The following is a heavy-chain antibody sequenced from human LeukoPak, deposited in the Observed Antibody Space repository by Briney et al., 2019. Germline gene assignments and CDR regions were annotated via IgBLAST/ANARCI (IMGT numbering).Heavy chain of an antibody. D-gene: IGHD5-18*01. CDR3: ARTHSYGYFFNVPTYYFDY. J-gene: IGHJ4*02. CDR2: IYYSGST. V-gene: IGHV4-61*01. Sequence: SETLSLTCTVSGGSVSSGSYYWSWIRQPPGKGLGWIGYIYYSGSTNYNPSLKSRVTISVDTSKNQFSLKLSSVTAADTAVYYCARTHSYGYFFNVPTYYFDYWGQGTLVTVSS. CDR1: GGSVSSGSYY.